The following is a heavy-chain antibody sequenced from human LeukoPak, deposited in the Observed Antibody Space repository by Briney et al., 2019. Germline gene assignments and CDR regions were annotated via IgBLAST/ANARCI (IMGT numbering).Heavy chain of an antibody. V-gene: IGHV3-23*01. CDR1: GYTFSSYA. Sequence: GGCLRLSCAASGYTFSSYAKSWVRKAPGEGLEWVSAISGSGGSTYYADSVKGRFTISRDNSKNTLYLQMNSLRAEDTAVYYCAKDFFFSEDYWGQGTLVTVSS. CDR2: ISGSGGST. CDR3: AKDFFFSEDY. J-gene: IGHJ4*02. D-gene: IGHD2/OR15-2a*01.